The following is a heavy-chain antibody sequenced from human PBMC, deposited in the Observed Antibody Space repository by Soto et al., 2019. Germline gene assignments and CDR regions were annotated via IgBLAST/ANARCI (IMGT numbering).Heavy chain of an antibody. CDR1: GGTFSSYA. V-gene: IGHV1-69*13. CDR3: ARVECSGGSCYSAEYFQH. Sequence: SVKVSCKASGGTFSSYAISWVRQAPGQGLEWMGGIIPIFGTANYAQKFQGRVTITADESTSTAYMELSSLRSEDTAVYYCARVECSGGSCYSAEYFQHWGQGTLVTVSS. CDR2: IIPIFGTA. D-gene: IGHD2-15*01. J-gene: IGHJ1*01.